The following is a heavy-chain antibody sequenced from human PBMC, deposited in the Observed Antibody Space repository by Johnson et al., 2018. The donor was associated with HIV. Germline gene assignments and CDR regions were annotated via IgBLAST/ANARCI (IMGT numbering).Heavy chain of an antibody. D-gene: IGHD3-22*01. Sequence: QVQLVESGGGVVQPGRSLRLSCAASGFTFSTYAMHWVRQAPGKGLEWVAVISYDGNNEYYAHSVKGRFTISRDNSKRTLFLQMNSLNVEDTALYYCAKGRGYYAAFDIWGQGTMVTGSS. CDR3: AKGRGYYAAFDI. V-gene: IGHV3-30*18. CDR1: GFTFSTYA. J-gene: IGHJ3*02. CDR2: ISYDGNNE.